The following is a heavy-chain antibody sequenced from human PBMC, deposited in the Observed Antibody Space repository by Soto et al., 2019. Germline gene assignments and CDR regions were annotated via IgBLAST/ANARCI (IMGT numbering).Heavy chain of an antibody. J-gene: IGHJ4*01. Sequence: GASLKISCKGSGYIFSSSWIGWVRQMPGKGVEWIGITHGGDANTSYSPSFEGQVIISADKSITTAYLQCSSLTDSDTAMYYCSRRGTYNNGWDYWGQGTLVTVSS. D-gene: IGHD6-19*01. CDR3: SRRGTYNNGWDY. CDR1: GYIFSSSW. V-gene: IGHV5-51*01. CDR2: THGGDANT.